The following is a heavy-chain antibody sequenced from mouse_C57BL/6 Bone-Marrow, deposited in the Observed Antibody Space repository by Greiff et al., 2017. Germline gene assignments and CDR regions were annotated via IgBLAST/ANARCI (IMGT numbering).Heavy chain of an antibody. D-gene: IGHD2-10*02. Sequence: EVKVVESGGGLVKPGGSLKLSCAASGFTFSSYAMSWVRQTPEKRLEWVATISDGGSYTYYPDNVKGRFTISRDNAKNNLYLQMSHLKSEDTAMYYCAREAYGKDYWGQGTTLTVSS. CDR2: ISDGGSYT. V-gene: IGHV5-4*01. CDR3: AREAYGKDY. J-gene: IGHJ2*01. CDR1: GFTFSSYA.